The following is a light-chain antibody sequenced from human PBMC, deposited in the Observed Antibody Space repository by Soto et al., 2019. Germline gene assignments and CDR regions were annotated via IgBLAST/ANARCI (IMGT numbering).Light chain of an antibody. CDR1: SSDVGDYHY. CDR3: CSFAGSYTFWV. V-gene: IGLV2-11*01. Sequence: QSALTQPRSVSGSPGQSVTISCTGTSSDVGDYHYVSWYQQNPGKAPNLVIYDVSKRPSGVPDRFSGSKSGNTASLTISGLQAEDEADYYCCSFAGSYTFWVFGGGTKLTVL. CDR2: DVS. J-gene: IGLJ3*02.